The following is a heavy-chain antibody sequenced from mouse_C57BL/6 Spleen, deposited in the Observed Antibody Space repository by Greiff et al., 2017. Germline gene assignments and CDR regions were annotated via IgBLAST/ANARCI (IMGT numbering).Heavy chain of an antibody. D-gene: IGHD2-1*01. J-gene: IGHJ3*01. V-gene: IGHV1-42*01. CDR3: ARRDGNYGFSY. Sequence: VQLQQSGPELVKPGASVKISCKASGYSFTGYYMNWVKQSPEKSLEWIGEINPSTGGTTYNQKFKAKATLTVDKSYSTAYMQVKGLTSEDSAVYYCARRDGNYGFSYWGQGTLVTVSA. CDR2: INPSTGGT. CDR1: GYSFTGYY.